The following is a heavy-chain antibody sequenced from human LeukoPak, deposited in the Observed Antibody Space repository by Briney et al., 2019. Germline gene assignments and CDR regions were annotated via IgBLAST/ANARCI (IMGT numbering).Heavy chain of an antibody. CDR1: GFTFSSYS. J-gene: IGHJ6*02. V-gene: IGHV3-53*01. CDR3: ASMEYYYDSSGYSDYYYGMDV. Sequence: GGSLRLSCAASGFTFSSYSMNWVRQAPGKGLEWVSVIYSGGSTYYADSVKGRFTISRDNPKNTLYLQMNSLRAEDTAVYYCASMEYYYDSSGYSDYYYGMDVWGQGTTVTVSS. D-gene: IGHD3-22*01. CDR2: IYSGGST.